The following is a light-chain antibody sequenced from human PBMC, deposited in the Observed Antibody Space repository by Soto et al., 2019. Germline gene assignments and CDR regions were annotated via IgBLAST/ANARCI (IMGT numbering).Light chain of an antibody. J-gene: IGKJ1*01. CDR1: RSVDTD. CDR2: ATS. V-gene: IGKV3-15*01. Sequence: EILIPQSPATLSVSPGAIATLSCMASRSVDTDLAWYQQKPGQAPRLLVFATSARATGVPSRFSGGGSGTDFTLNISSLQPDDFATYYCQQNYRATPWTFGQGTKVDIK. CDR3: QQNYRATPWT.